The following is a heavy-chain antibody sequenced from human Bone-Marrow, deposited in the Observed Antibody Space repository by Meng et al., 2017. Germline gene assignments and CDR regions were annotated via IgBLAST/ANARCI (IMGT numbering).Heavy chain of an antibody. D-gene: IGHD3-10*01. V-gene: IGHV6-1*01. CDR3: ARGSGFDY. CDR2: TYYRSKWYT. Sequence: QTHALTRAISGDSVSSNSAAWNWSRQSPARGLEWLGRTYYRSKWYTDYAESVKSRITINPDTSKNHSSQQQNSVTPEDTAVYYCARGSGFDYWGQGTLVTVSS. J-gene: IGHJ4*02. CDR1: GDSVSSNSAA.